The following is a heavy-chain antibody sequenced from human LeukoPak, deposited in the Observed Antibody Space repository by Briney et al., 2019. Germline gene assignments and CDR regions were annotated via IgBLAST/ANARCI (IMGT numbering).Heavy chain of an antibody. V-gene: IGHV3-21*01. CDR1: GFTFSSYS. CDR3: ARERHDAFDI. CDR2: ISSSSSYI. J-gene: IGHJ3*02. Sequence: GGSLRLSRAASGFTFSSYSMNWVRQAPGKGLEWVSSISSSSSYIYYADSVKGRFTISRDNAKNSLYLQMNSLRAEDTAVYYCARERHDAFDIWGQGTMVTVSS.